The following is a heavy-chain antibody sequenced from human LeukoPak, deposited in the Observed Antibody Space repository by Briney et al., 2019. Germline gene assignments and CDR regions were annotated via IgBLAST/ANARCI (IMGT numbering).Heavy chain of an antibody. J-gene: IGHJ6*03. CDR3: AKDPSGFGESISPTERHDYYYYYYMDV. CDR2: IRYDGSNK. CDR1: GFTFSSYG. Sequence: PGGSLRLSCAASGFTFSSYGMHWVRQAPGKGLEWVAFIRYDGSNKYYADSVKGRFTISRDNSKNTLYLQMNSLRAEDTAVYYCAKDPSGFGESISPTERHDYYYYYYMDVWGKGTTVTISS. D-gene: IGHD3-10*01. V-gene: IGHV3-30*02.